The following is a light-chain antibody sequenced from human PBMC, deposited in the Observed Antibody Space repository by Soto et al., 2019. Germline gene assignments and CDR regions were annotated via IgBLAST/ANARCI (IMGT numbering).Light chain of an antibody. V-gene: IGKV1-39*01. CDR1: QSISSY. CDR2: AAS. J-gene: IGKJ1*01. CDR3: KQSYSTQRT. Sequence: DIQMTHSPSSLSASVGDRVTITCRASQSISSYLNWYQQKPGKAPKLLIYAASSLQSGVPSRFSGSGSGKDFTLTISSLQPEDFATYYCKQSYSTQRTFGQGTKVEIX.